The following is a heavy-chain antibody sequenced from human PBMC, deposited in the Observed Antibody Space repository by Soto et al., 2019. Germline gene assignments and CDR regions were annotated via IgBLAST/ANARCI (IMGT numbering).Heavy chain of an antibody. CDR2: ISYDGSNK. J-gene: IGHJ6*02. D-gene: IGHD3-16*01. Sequence: QVQLVESGGGVVQPGRSLRLSCAASGFTFSSYGMHWVRQAPGKGLEWVAVISYDGSNKYYADSVKGRFTISRDNSKNTLYLQMNSLRAEDTAVYYCAKDGGGADEHDYYYGMDVWGQGTTVTVSS. V-gene: IGHV3-30*18. CDR1: GFTFSSYG. CDR3: AKDGGGADEHDYYYGMDV.